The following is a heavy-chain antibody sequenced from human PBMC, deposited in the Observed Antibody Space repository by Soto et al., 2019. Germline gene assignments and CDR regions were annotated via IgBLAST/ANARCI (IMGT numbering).Heavy chain of an antibody. D-gene: IGHD3-10*01. Sequence: GGSLRLSCAASGFTFSSYAMSWVRQAPGKGLEWVSAISGSGGSTYYADSVKGRFTISRDNSKNTLYLQMNSLRAEDTAVYYCAKGTGDYYGSSRFDYWGQGTLVTVSS. CDR2: ISGSGGST. CDR3: AKGTGDYYGSSRFDY. CDR1: GFTFSSYA. V-gene: IGHV3-23*01. J-gene: IGHJ4*02.